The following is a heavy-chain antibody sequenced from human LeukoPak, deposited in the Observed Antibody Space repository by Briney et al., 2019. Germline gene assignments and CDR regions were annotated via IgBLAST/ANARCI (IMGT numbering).Heavy chain of an antibody. CDR2: IYFTGTT. J-gene: IGHJ3*01. CDR1: NDSISRGAHY. V-gene: IGHV4-31*11. Sequence: SETLSLTCAVSNDSISRGAHYWTWVRQHPGKGLEWIGHIYFTGTTYYNPALKGRVTISIDTSKDHFSLSLTSVTAADTAVYYCARDYSDDSSGYYLWGQGTMVTVS. D-gene: IGHD6-25*01. CDR3: ARDYSDDSSGYYL.